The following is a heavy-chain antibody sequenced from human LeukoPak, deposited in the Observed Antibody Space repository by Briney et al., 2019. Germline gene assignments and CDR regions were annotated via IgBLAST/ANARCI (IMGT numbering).Heavy chain of an antibody. J-gene: IGHJ4*02. CDR1: EFTFSDYY. V-gene: IGHV3-11*04. CDR2: IVSSGSVK. D-gene: IGHD3-10*01. CDR3: ARDGSGSYCASFDY. Sequence: GGSLRLSCTVSEFTFSDYYMSWIRQAPGKGLEWVSCIVSSGSVKYYADSVKGRFTISRDNAKNSLYLQMNSLRAEDTAVYYCARDGSGSYCASFDYWGQGTLVTVSS.